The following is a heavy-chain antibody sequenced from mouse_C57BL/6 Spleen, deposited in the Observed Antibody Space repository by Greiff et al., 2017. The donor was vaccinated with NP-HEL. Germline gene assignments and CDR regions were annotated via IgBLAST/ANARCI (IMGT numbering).Heavy chain of an antibody. CDR2: ISSGGSYT. CDR3: ARQRAITTVVATDYFDY. J-gene: IGHJ2*01. D-gene: IGHD1-1*01. Sequence: EVKLVESGGDLVKPGGSLKLSCAASGFTFSSYGMSWVRQTPDKRLEWVATISSGGSYTYYPDSVKGRFTISRDNAKNTLYLQMSSLKSEDTAMYYCARQRAITTVVATDYFDYWGQGTTLTVSS. V-gene: IGHV5-6*01. CDR1: GFTFSSYG.